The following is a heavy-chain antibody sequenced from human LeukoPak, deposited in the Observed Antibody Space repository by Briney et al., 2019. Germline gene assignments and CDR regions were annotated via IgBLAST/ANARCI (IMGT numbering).Heavy chain of an antibody. CDR1: GYTFTSYD. CDR2: MNPSGGNT. V-gene: IGHV1-8*01. D-gene: IGHD2-21*02. Sequence: GASVKVSCKASGYTFTSYDMNWVRQAPGQGLEWMGWMNPSGGNTGYAQKFQGRVTMTRNTSISTAYMELSSLRSEDTAVYYCARWVVTAIRSAMDVWGQGTTVTVSS. CDR3: ARWVVTAIRSAMDV. J-gene: IGHJ6*02.